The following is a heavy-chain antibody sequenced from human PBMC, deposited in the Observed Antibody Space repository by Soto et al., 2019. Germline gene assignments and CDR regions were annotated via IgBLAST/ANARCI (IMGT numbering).Heavy chain of an antibody. CDR2: IYYSGST. J-gene: IGHJ6*02. CDR3: ARTTRAYYDSLTGQNYDYYGMDV. Sequence: SETLSLTCTVSGGSISSSSYYWGWIRQPPGKGLEWIGSIYYSGSTYYNPSLKSRVTISVDTSKNQFSLKLSSVTAADTAVYYCARTTRAYYDSLTGQNYDYYGMDVWGQGTTVTVSS. D-gene: IGHD3-9*01. CDR1: GGSISSSSYY. V-gene: IGHV4-39*07.